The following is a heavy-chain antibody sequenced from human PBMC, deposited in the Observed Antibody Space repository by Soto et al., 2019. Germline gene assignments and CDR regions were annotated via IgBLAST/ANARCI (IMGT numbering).Heavy chain of an antibody. Sequence: SETLSLTCAVSGGSISSGGYSWSWIRQPPGKGLEWIGYIYHSGSTYYNPSLKSRVTISVDRSKNQFSLKLSSVTAADTAVYYCARGLSYSGSYGYFDYWGQGTLVPSPQ. D-gene: IGHD1-26*01. CDR2: IYHSGST. CDR1: GGSISSGGYS. J-gene: IGHJ4*02. CDR3: ARGLSYSGSYGYFDY. V-gene: IGHV4-30-2*01.